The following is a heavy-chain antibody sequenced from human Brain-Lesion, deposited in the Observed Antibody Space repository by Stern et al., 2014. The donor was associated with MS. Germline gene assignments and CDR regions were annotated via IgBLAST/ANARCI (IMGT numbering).Heavy chain of an antibody. CDR3: ARMRYSGDYFIDY. D-gene: IGHD5-12*01. CDR1: GFSLSTPGVG. CDR2: GDWDDEK. Sequence: ESGPALVQPTQSLTLTCTFSGFSLSTPGVGVTWLRQPPGKALEWRALGDWDDEKYYSTSLKTRLSIFKDTSKNQVVLTMTNMDPVDTATYYCARMRYSGDYFIDYWGQGTLVTVSS. V-gene: IGHV2-70*01. J-gene: IGHJ4*02.